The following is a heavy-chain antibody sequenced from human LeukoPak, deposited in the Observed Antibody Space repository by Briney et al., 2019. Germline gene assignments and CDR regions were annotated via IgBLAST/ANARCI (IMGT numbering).Heavy chain of an antibody. D-gene: IGHD3-16*02. Sequence: ASVKVSCKASGYTFTNYAMNWVRQAPGQGLEWMGWIHPSTGNPTYAQGFTGRFVFSLDTPVSTTYLQIRGLKAEDTAVYYCARAFQSLGGLSLPDFWGQGTLVTVSS. CDR2: IHPSTGNP. CDR1: GYTFTNYA. J-gene: IGHJ4*02. CDR3: ARAFQSLGGLSLPDF. V-gene: IGHV7-4-1*02.